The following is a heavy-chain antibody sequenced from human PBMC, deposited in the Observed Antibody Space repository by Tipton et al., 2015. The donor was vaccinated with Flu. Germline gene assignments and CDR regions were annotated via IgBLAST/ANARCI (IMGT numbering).Heavy chain of an antibody. D-gene: IGHD2-2*01. CDR2: ISAYNGNT. V-gene: IGHV1-18*01. CDR1: GYTFTSYG. CDR3: ARAEDIVVVPAASGGPHYYYYGMDV. J-gene: IGHJ6*02. Sequence: QLVQSGAEVKKPGASVKVSCKASGYTFTSYGISWVRQAPGQGLEWMRWISAYNGNTNYAQKLQGRVTMTTDTSTSTAYMELRSLRSDDTAVYYCARAEDIVVVPAASGGPHYYYYGMDVWGQGTTVTVSS.